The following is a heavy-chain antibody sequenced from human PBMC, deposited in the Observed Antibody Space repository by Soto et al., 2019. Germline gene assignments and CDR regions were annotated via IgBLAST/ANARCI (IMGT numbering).Heavy chain of an antibody. J-gene: IGHJ5*02. CDR3: AGSLVDDLLGNPFDP. CDR2: MYWDDDK. CDR1: GFSLSTNGVA. Sequence: QITLKESGPPLVKPTQTLTLTCSFSGFSLSTNGVAVGWSRQPPGKALEWLALMYWDDDKRYNPSLKSRLAITTATSDNQVVLTMTNMDPVATGTYYCAGSLVDDLLGNPFDPWGQGILVTVSS. D-gene: IGHD3-9*01. V-gene: IGHV2-5*02.